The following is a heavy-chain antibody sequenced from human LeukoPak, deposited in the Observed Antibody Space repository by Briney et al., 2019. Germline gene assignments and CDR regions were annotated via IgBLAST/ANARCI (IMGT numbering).Heavy chain of an antibody. CDR3: TTRNYYDTSGYPQDYFDH. CDR2: IRSKANNYAT. V-gene: IGHV3-73*01. D-gene: IGHD3-22*01. J-gene: IGHJ4*02. CDR1: GFTFSDFA. Sequence: QTGGSLKLSCAASGFTFSDFAMHWVRQASGKGLEWVGRIRSKANNYATEYAASVKGRFTISRDDSKNTAYLQMNSLKTEDTAVYYCTTRNYYDTSGYPQDYFDHWGQGTLVIVPS.